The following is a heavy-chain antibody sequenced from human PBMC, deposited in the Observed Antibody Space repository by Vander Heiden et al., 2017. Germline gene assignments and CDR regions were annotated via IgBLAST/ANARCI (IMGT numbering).Heavy chain of an antibody. V-gene: IGHV1-2*02. J-gene: IGHJ6*02. D-gene: IGHD6-13*01. CDR2: INPNSGGT. CDR3: ARVGTQYSSSWYFYYYYGMDV. CDR1: GYTFTGYY. Sequence: QVQLVQSGAEVKKPGASVKVSCKASGYTFTGYYMHWVRQAPGQGLEWMGWINPNSGGTNYAQKFQGRVTMTRDTSISTAYMELSRLRSDDTAVYYCARVGTQYSSSWYFYYYYGMDVWGQGTTVTVSS.